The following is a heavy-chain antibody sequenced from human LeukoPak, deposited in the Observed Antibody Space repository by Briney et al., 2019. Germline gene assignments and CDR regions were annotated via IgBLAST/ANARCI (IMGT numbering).Heavy chain of an antibody. CDR1: GDSMSSYF. CDR3: ARNFPGRTEDV. J-gene: IGHJ6*04. Sequence: PETLSLTCTVSGDSMSSYFWTWVRQFPGKGLEWVGYIYQTTTTYNPSLKGRVTISADMSQNQLSQKVTSVTAADTAVYYCARNFPGRTEDVWGKGTTVIVSS. D-gene: IGHD1-14*01. CDR2: IYQTTT. V-gene: IGHV4-59*01.